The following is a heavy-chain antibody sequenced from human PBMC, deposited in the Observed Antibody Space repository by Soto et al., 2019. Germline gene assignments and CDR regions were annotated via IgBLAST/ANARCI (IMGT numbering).Heavy chain of an antibody. CDR2: TYYRSRWYN. D-gene: IGHD1-7*01. CDR3: AGTTPHSWYTMDF. CDR1: GDSVSSNSAA. Sequence: QVQLQESGPGLVKPSQTLSLTCAISGDSVSSNSAAWNWIRQSPSRGLEWLGRTYYRSRWYNDFPLPLKSRITSNPATSKNHFSLQLTSVTPGTTVGYYCAGTTPHSWYTMDFWGKGPRSPSPQ. J-gene: IGHJ6*04. V-gene: IGHV6-1*01.